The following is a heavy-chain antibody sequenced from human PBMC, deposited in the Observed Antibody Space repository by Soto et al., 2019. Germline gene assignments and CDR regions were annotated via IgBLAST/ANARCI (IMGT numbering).Heavy chain of an antibody. Sequence: GGSLRLSCAASGFTFSSYAMHWVRQAPGKGLEWVAVISYDGSNKYYADSVKGRFTISRDNSKNTLYLQMNSLRAEDTAVYYCARDHSQFGELLIDYWGQGTLVTVYS. V-gene: IGHV3-30-3*01. CDR1: GFTFSSYA. D-gene: IGHD3-10*01. CDR2: ISYDGSNK. J-gene: IGHJ4*02. CDR3: ARDHSQFGELLIDY.